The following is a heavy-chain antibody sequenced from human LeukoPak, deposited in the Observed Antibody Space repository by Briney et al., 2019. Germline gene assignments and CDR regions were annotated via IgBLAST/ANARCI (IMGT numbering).Heavy chain of an antibody. J-gene: IGHJ6*03. CDR2: IIPIFGTA. CDR3: ARRAGLIVATIPFKGGMDV. Sequence: ASVKVSCKASGGTFSSYAISWVRQAPGQGLEWTGGIIPIFGTANYAQKFQGRVTITADKSTSTAYMELSSLRSEDTAVYYCARRAGLIVATIPFKGGMDVWGKGTTVTISS. V-gene: IGHV1-69*06. CDR1: GGTFSSYA. D-gene: IGHD5-12*01.